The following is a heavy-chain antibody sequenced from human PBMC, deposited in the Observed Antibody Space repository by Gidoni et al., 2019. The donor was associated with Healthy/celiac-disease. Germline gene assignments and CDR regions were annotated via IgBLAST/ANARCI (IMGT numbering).Heavy chain of an antibody. CDR2: ISGSGGST. Sequence: EVQLLESGGGLVQPGGSLRLSCPASGFTFSSYAMSWVRQAPGKGLEWVSAISGSGGSTYYADSVKGRFTISRDNSKNTLYLQMNSLRAEDTAVYYCAKDVQRLSSFPYWFDPWGQGTLVTVSS. V-gene: IGHV3-23*01. J-gene: IGHJ5*02. CDR3: AKDVQRLSSFPYWFDP. D-gene: IGHD1-1*01. CDR1: GFTFSSYA.